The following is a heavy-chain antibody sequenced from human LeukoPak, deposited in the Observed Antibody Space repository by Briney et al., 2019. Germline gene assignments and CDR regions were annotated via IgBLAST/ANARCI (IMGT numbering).Heavy chain of an antibody. J-gene: IGHJ5*02. CDR1: GFTFSDYY. V-gene: IGHV3-11*04. CDR3: ARDRICSGGSCYSHWFDP. CDR2: ISSSGSTI. D-gene: IGHD2-15*01. Sequence: GGSLRLSCAPSGFTFSDYYMSWLRQAPGKGLEWVSYISSSGSTIYYADSVKGRFTISRDNAKNSLYLQMNSLRAEDTAVYYCARDRICSGGSCYSHWFDPWGQGTLVTVSS.